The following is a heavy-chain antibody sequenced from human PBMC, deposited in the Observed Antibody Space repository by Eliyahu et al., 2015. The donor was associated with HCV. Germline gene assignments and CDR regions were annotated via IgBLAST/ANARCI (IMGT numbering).Heavy chain of an antibody. J-gene: IGHJ6*02. V-gene: IGHV1-69*01. CDR1: GGTFSSYA. Sequence: SGGTFSSYAISWVRQAPGQGLEWMGGIIPIFGTANYAQKFQGRVTITADESTSTAYMELSSLRSEDTAVYYCARDQVATRGYYYGMDVWGQGTTVTVSS. D-gene: IGHD5-12*01. CDR2: IIPIFGTA. CDR3: ARDQVATRGYYYGMDV.